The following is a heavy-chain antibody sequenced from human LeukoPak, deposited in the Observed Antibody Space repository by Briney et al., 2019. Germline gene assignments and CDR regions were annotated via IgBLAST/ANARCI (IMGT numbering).Heavy chain of an antibody. CDR3: ARGVRYYFDY. CDR1: GCSISSYY. J-gene: IGHJ4*02. Sequence: PSETLSLTCTVSGCSISSYYWSWIRQPPGKGLEWIEYIYYSGSTNYNPSLKSRVTISVDTSKNQFSLKLSSVTAADTAVYYCARGVRYYFDYWGQGTLVTVSS. V-gene: IGHV4-59*01. D-gene: IGHD4/OR15-4a*01. CDR2: IYYSGST.